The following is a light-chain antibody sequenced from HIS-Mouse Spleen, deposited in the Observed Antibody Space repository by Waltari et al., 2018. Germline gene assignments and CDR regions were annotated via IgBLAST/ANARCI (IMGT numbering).Light chain of an antibody. CDR2: RNN. CDR1: SSNLGSNY. V-gene: IGLV1-47*01. CDR3: AAWDDSLSGWV. Sequence: QSVLTQPPSASGTPGQRVTISCSGSSSNLGSNYVYWYQQLPGTAPKLLIYRNNQRPLGVPDRFSGSKSGTSASLAISGLRSEDEADYYCAAWDDSLSGWVFGGGTKLTVL. J-gene: IGLJ3*02.